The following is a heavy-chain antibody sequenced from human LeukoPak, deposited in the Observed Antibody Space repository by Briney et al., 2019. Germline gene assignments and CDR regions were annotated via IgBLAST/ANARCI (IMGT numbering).Heavy chain of an antibody. V-gene: IGHV4-39*02. D-gene: IGHD6-19*01. CDR2: IYYSGST. Sequence: SETLSLTCTVSGGSIRSSSYYWGWIRQPPGKGLEWIGSIYYSGSTYYNPSLKSRVTISVDTSKNQFSLKLSSVTAADTAVYYCARDQAVAGASHFDYWGQGTLVTVSS. J-gene: IGHJ4*02. CDR3: ARDQAVAGASHFDY. CDR1: GGSIRSSSYY.